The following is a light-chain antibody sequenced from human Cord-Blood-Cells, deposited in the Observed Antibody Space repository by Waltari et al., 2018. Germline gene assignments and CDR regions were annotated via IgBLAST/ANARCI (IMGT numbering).Light chain of an antibody. J-gene: IGKJ4*01. CDR2: WAS. Sequence: DIVMTQSPDSLAVSLGERATINCKSSQSVLYSSNNKNYLAWYQQKPGQPPKLLIYWASTLESGVPDRFSGSESGTDFTLTISSLQAEDVAVYYCQQYCSTPLTFGGGTKVEIK. CDR3: QQYCSTPLT. V-gene: IGKV4-1*01. CDR1: QSVLYSSNNKNY.